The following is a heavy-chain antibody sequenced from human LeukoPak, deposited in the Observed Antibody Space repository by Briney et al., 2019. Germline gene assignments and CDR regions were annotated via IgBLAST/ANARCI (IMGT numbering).Heavy chain of an antibody. CDR3: ARDPGGNSHLFDY. V-gene: IGHV4-30-2*01. D-gene: IGHD4-23*01. Sequence: SQTLSLTCAVSGGSISSGGYSWSWIRQPPGKGLEWIGYIYHSGSTYYNPSLKSRVTISVDRSKNQFSLKLSSVTAADTAVYYCARDPGGNSHLFDYWGQGTLVTVSS. CDR1: GGSISSGGYS. CDR2: IYHSGST. J-gene: IGHJ4*02.